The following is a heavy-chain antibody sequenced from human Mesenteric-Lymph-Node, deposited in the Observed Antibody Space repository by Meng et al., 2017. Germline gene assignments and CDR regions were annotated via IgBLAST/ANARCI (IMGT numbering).Heavy chain of an antibody. CDR3: ARARAEYSSSSKRGRNFDY. V-gene: IGHV4-59*12. Sequence: SETLSLTCTVSGGSISSYYWSWIRQPPGKGLEWIGYIYYSGSTNYNPSLKSRVTISVDTSKNQFSLKLSSVTAADTAVYYCARARAEYSSSSKRGRNFDYWGQGTLVTVSS. D-gene: IGHD6-6*01. CDR2: IYYSGST. J-gene: IGHJ4*02. CDR1: GGSISSYY.